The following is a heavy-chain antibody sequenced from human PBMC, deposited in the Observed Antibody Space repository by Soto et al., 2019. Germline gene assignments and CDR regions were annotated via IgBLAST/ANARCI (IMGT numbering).Heavy chain of an antibody. CDR3: AKDKMEQWLVGGYYDW. Sequence: EVQLLESGGGLVQPGGSLRLSCAASGFTFSSHAMSWVRQAPGKGLEWVSSTIDSGGRSYHADSVRGRFTISRDNSKNTRYLKMNSLRADDTAIYYCAKDKMEQWLVGGYYDWWGQGALVPVS. D-gene: IGHD6-19*01. CDR2: TIDSGGRS. CDR1: GFTFSSHA. V-gene: IGHV3-23*01. J-gene: IGHJ4*02.